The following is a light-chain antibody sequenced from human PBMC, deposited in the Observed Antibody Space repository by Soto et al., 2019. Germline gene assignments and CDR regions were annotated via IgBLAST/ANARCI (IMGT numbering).Light chain of an antibody. CDR2: EGS. V-gene: IGLV2-23*01. Sequence: QSALTQPASVSGFPGRSITISCTGTSSDVGSYNLVSWYQQHPGKAPKLMIYEGSKRPSGVSNRFSGSKSGNTASLTISGLQAEDEADYYCCSYAGSSTFYVFGTGTKVTVL. J-gene: IGLJ1*01. CDR1: SSDVGSYNL. CDR3: CSYAGSSTFYV.